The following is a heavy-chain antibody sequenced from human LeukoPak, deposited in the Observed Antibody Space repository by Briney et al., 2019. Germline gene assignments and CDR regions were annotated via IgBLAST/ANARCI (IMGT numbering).Heavy chain of an antibody. D-gene: IGHD4-23*01. V-gene: IGHV4-59*01. J-gene: IGHJ6*02. CDR1: GGSISSYY. CDR3: ARTQGYGGKLGVLDV. CDR2: IYYSGST. Sequence: PSETLSLTCTVSGGSISSYYWSWIRQPPGKGLEWFGYIYYSGSTNYNPSLKSRVTISVDTSKNQFSLKLSSATAADTAVYYCARTQGYGGKLGVLDVWGQGTTVTVSS.